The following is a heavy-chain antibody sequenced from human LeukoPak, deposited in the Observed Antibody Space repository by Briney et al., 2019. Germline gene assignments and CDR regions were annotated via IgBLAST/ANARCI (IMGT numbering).Heavy chain of an antibody. V-gene: IGHV4-34*01. J-gene: IGHJ6*02. Sequence: PSETLSLTCAVYGGSFSGYYWSWIRQPPGKGLEWIGEINHSGSTNYNPSLKSRVTISVGTSKNLFSLKLSSVTAADTAVYYCARADYDFWSGYLTHYGMDVWGQGTTVTVSS. CDR1: GGSFSGYY. CDR3: ARADYDFWSGYLTHYGMDV. D-gene: IGHD3-3*01. CDR2: INHSGST.